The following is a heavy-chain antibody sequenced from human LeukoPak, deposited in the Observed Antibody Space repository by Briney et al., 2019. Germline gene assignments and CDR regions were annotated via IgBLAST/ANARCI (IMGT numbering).Heavy chain of an antibody. J-gene: IGHJ6*03. CDR3: ARGWVTMVRGVIITDYYYYMDV. CDR1: GGSISSYY. D-gene: IGHD3-10*01. Sequence: SETLSLTCTVSGGSISSYYWSWIRQPPGKGLEWIGYIYYSGSTNYNPSLKSRVTISVDTSKNQFSLKLSSVTAADTAVYYCARGWVTMVRGVIITDYYYYMDVWGKGTTVTVSS. V-gene: IGHV4-59*12. CDR2: IYYSGST.